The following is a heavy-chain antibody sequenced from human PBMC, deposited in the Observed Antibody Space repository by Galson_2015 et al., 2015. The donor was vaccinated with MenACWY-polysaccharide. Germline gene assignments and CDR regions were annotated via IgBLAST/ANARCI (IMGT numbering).Heavy chain of an antibody. J-gene: IGHJ5*02. Sequence: PLSLTCAVSGASISSGSHYWSWFRQYPGKNLEWIAYIYYTGRSNYNPSLRSRVSISMDMSKNQFSLNLGSVTAADTAVYFCAGIPATETSYGCFDPWGQGTLVTVSS. CDR1: GASISSGSHY. CDR2: IYYTGRS. CDR3: AGIPATETSYGCFDP. V-gene: IGHV4-31*11. D-gene: IGHD4-17*01.